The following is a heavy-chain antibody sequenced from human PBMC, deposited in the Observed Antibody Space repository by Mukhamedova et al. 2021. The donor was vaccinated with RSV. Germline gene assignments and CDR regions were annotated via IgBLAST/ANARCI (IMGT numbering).Heavy chain of an antibody. CDR2: ISGSGAGT. V-gene: IGHV3-23*01. J-gene: IGHJ6*01. CDR3: AQGLPDLDV. Sequence: QAPGKGLEWVSSISGSGAGTYYVDSVQGRFRISRDNSNNTLYLQVDSLRAEDTAVYYCAQGLPDLDVW. D-gene: IGHD1-14*01.